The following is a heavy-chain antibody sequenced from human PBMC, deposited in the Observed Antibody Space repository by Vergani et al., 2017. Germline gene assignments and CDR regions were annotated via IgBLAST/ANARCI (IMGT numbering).Heavy chain of an antibody. D-gene: IGHD2-2*01. V-gene: IGHV1-69*12. CDR3: ARGVYCSSTSCYGRDYYYGMDV. Sequence: QVQLVQSGAEVKKPGSSVKVSCKASGGTFSSYAISWVRQAPGQGLEWMGGIIPIFGTANYAQKFQGRVTITADESTSTADMELSSLRSEDTAVYYCARGVYCSSTSCYGRDYYYGMDVWGQGTTVTVSS. CDR1: GGTFSSYA. J-gene: IGHJ6*02. CDR2: IIPIFGTA.